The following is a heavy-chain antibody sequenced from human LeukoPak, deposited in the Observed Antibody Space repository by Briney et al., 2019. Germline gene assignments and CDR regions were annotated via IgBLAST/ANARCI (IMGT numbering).Heavy chain of an antibody. CDR2: MNPNSGNT. CDR1: GYTFTSYD. D-gene: IGHD4-23*01. V-gene: IGHV1-8*01. Sequence: ASVKVSCKASGYTFTSYDINWVRQATGQGLEWMGWMNPNSGNTGYAQKFQGRVTMTRNTSISTAYMELSSLRSEDTALYYCAREKGGKGPDAFDIWGQGTMVTVSS. J-gene: IGHJ3*02. CDR3: AREKGGKGPDAFDI.